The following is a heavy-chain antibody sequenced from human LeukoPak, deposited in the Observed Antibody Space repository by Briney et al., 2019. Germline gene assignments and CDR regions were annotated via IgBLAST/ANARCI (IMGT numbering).Heavy chain of an antibody. D-gene: IGHD1-14*01. CDR3: ARLYYRVKLFDY. CDR2: IYYSGST. CDR1: GGSISSGGYY. J-gene: IGHJ4*02. V-gene: IGHV4-61*08. Sequence: PSETLSLTCTVSGGSISSGGYYWSWIRQPPGKGLEWIGYIYYSGSTNYNPSLKSRVTISVDTSKNQFSLKLSSVTAADTAVYYCARLYYRVKLFDYWGQGTLVTVSS.